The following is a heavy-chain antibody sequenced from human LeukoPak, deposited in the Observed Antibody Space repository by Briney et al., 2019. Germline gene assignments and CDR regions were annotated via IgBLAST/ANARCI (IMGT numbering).Heavy chain of an antibody. J-gene: IGHJ4*02. Sequence: GESLKISCKGSGYSFTSYWISWVRQMPGKGLEWMGIIYPGDSDTRYSPFFQGQVTISADKSISTAYLQWSSLKASDTAMYYCARLDLRYCSSTSCYAPFDYWGQGTLVTVSS. CDR1: GYSFTSYW. D-gene: IGHD2-2*01. V-gene: IGHV5-51*01. CDR3: ARLDLRYCSSTSCYAPFDY. CDR2: IYPGDSDT.